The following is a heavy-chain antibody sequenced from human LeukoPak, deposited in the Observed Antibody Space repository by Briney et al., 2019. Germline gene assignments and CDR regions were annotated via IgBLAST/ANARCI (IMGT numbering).Heavy chain of an antibody. CDR2: IFYSGNT. Sequence: SETLSLTCTVSGGSINSYYWSWIRQPPGKGLDWIGYIFYSGNTNYNPSLKSRVTISVDTSKNQFSLKLSSVIAADTAAYYCARGGSSGYDPFDYWGQGTLVTVSS. J-gene: IGHJ4*02. CDR1: GGSINSYY. V-gene: IGHV4-59*01. D-gene: IGHD5-12*01. CDR3: ARGGSSGYDPFDY.